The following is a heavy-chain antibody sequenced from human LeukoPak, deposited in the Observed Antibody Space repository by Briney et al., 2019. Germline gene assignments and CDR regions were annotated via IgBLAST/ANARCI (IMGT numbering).Heavy chain of an antibody. Sequence: GESLRLSCAASGFSFSTYGLNWVRQAPGKGLEWVSYISSSGSPIYYADSVRGRFTISRDDAKNSLYLQMHSLRAEDTAVYYCARDLRGNSYGSVDFWGQGTLVTVSS. V-gene: IGHV3-48*01. CDR1: GFSFSTYG. CDR2: ISSSGSPI. D-gene: IGHD5-18*01. CDR3: ARDLRGNSYGSVDF. J-gene: IGHJ4*02.